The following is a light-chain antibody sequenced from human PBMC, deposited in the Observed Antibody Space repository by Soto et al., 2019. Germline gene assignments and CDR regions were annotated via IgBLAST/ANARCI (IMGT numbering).Light chain of an antibody. CDR1: SSDVGGYNY. V-gene: IGLV2-8*01. CDR3: TSYAGGNNV. CDR2: EVN. Sequence: QSVLTQPPSASGSPGQSVTISCTGTSSDVGGYNYVSWYQQHPGKVPKLMVYEVNKRPSGVPDRFSGSKSGNTASLTVAGLQAEDEADYYCTSYAGGNNVFGTGTKGTVL. J-gene: IGLJ1*01.